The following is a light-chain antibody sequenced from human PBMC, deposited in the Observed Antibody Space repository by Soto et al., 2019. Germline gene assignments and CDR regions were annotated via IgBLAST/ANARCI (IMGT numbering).Light chain of an antibody. V-gene: IGKV2-28*01. J-gene: IGKJ5*01. CDR3: MQALQTPRT. Sequence: DIVMTQSPLSLPVTPGEPASISCRSSQSLLHSNGYNYLDWYLQKPGQSPQLLISLGSNRASGVPDRFGGSRSGTDFTLTISRVEAEDVGVYYCMQALQTPRTFGQGTRLEIK. CDR1: QSLLHSNGYNY. CDR2: LGS.